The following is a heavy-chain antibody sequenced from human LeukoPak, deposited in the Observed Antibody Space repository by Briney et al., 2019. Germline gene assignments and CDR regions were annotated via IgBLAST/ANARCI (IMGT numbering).Heavy chain of an antibody. CDR3: ARGGDCGGDCSPHYYYYYYMDV. CDR2: INPNSGGT. CDR1: GYTFTGYY. Sequence: GASVKVSCKASGYTFTGYYMHWVRQAPGQGLEWMGWINPNSGGTNYAQKFQGRVTMTRDTSISTAYMELSRLRSDDTAVYYCARGGDCGGDCSPHYYYYYYMDVWGKGTTVTVS. V-gene: IGHV1-2*02. D-gene: IGHD2-21*02. J-gene: IGHJ6*03.